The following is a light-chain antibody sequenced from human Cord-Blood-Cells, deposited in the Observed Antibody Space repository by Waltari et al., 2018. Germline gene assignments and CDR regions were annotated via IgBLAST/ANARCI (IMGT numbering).Light chain of an antibody. CDR2: GAS. J-gene: IGKJ5*01. V-gene: IGKV3-20*01. CDR1: QSVSSSY. CDR3: QQYGSSPPIT. Sequence: EIVLTQSPGTLSLSLGERATLSCRASQSVSSSYLAWYQQKPGQAPRLLIYGASSRATGIPVRFSGSGSGTDFTLTISRLEPEDFAVYYCQQYGSSPPITFGQGTRLEIK.